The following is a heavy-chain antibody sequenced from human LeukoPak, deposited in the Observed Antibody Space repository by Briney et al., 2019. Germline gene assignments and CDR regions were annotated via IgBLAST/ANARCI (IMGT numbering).Heavy chain of an antibody. CDR3: ARDRYCSGNGCQDLGY. D-gene: IGHD2-15*01. J-gene: IGHJ4*02. CDR1: GFTFSRYW. Sequence: GGSLRLSCAASGFTFSRYWMHWVRQAPGKGLVWVSRININGSSTIYADSVKGRFTISRDNAKSTLYLQMNNLRADDTAVYYCARDRYCSGNGCQDLGYWGQGTLVTVSS. CDR2: ININGSST. V-gene: IGHV3-74*01.